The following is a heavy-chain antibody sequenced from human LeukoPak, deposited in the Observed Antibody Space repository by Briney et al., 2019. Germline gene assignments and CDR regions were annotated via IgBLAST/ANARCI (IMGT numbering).Heavy chain of an antibody. V-gene: IGHV4-30-2*01. D-gene: IGHD4-17*01. CDR2: IYHSGST. Sequence: SETLSLTCAVSGGSISSGGYSWSWIRQPPGKGLEWIGYIYHSGSTYYNPSLKSRVTISVDRSRNQFSLKLSSVTAADTAVYYCAGEGYGDYFDYWGQGTLVTVSS. J-gene: IGHJ4*02. CDR1: GGSISSGGYS. CDR3: AGEGYGDYFDY.